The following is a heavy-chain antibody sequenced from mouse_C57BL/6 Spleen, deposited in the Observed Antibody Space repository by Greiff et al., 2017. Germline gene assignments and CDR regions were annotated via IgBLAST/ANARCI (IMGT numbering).Heavy chain of an antibody. J-gene: IGHJ2*01. D-gene: IGHD2-4*01. Sequence: DVKLVESGGGLVKPGGSLKLSCAASGFTFSDYGMHWVRQAPEKGLEWVAYISSGSSTIYYADTVKGRFTISRDNAKNTLFLQMTSLRSEDTAMYYCAREITRYFDYWGQGTTLTVSS. CDR2: ISSGSSTI. CDR1: GFTFSDYG. V-gene: IGHV5-17*01. CDR3: AREITRYFDY.